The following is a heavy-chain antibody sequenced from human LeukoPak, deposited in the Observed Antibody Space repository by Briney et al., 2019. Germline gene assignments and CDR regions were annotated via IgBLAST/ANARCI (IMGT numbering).Heavy chain of an antibody. V-gene: IGHV4-39*01. Sequence: SETLSLMCTVSGGSISSSSYYWGWIRQPPGKGLEWIGSIYYSGSTYYNPSLKSRVTISVDTSKNQFSLKLSSVTAADTAVYYWARRHSSSDYWGQETLVTVSS. J-gene: IGHJ4*02. CDR2: IYYSGST. D-gene: IGHD6-13*01. CDR3: ARRHSSSDY. CDR1: GGSISSSSYY.